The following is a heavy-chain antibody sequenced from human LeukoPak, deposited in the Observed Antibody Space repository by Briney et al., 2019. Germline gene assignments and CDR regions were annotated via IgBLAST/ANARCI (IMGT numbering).Heavy chain of an antibody. CDR2: ISWNSGSI. D-gene: IGHD6-13*01. J-gene: IGHJ4*02. CDR1: GFSFDDCA. Sequence: PGGSLRLSCAASGFSFDDCAMHWVRQAPGKGLEWVSGISWNSGSIGYADSVKGRFTISRDNAKNSLYLQMNSLRAGDTAVYYCARGGSYSSSWYRTGNFDYWGQGTLVTVSS. V-gene: IGHV3-9*01. CDR3: ARGGSYSSSWYRTGNFDY.